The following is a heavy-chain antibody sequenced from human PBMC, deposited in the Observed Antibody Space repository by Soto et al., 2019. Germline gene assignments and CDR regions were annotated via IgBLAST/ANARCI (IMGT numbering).Heavy chain of an antibody. J-gene: IGHJ4*02. Sequence: QLQLQESGPGLVKPSETLSLTCTVSGGSISSSSYDWGWIRQPPGKGLEWIGSIYYSGSTYYNPSLKSRVTISVDTSKNQFSLKLSSVTAADTAVYYCARWVGSGYYTYYFDYWGQGTLVTVSS. D-gene: IGHD3-3*01. CDR2: IYYSGST. V-gene: IGHV4-39*01. CDR3: ARWVGSGYYTYYFDY. CDR1: GGSISSSSYD.